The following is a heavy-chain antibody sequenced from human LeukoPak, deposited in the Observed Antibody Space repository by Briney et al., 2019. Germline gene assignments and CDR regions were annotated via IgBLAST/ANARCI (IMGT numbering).Heavy chain of an antibody. CDR1: GFTVSSNY. D-gene: IGHD6-6*01. J-gene: IGHJ6*03. Sequence: GGSLRLSCAASGFTVSSNYMSWVRQAPGKGLEWVSVIYSGGSTYYADSVKGRFTISRDNSKNTLYLQMNSLRAEDTAVYYCARDLRGSSSYHYYYYMDVWGKGTMVTVSS. V-gene: IGHV3-53*01. CDR2: IYSGGST. CDR3: ARDLRGSSSYHYYYYMDV.